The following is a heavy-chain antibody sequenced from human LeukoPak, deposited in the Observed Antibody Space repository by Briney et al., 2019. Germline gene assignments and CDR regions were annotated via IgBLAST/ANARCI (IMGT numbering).Heavy chain of an antibody. D-gene: IGHD3-3*01. CDR1: GYSISSGYY. CDR2: IYHSGST. V-gene: IGHV4-38-2*02. Sequence: PSETLSLTCTVSGYSISSGYYWGWIRQPPGKGLGWIGSIYHSGSTYYNPSLKSRVTISVDTSKNQFSLKLSSVTAADTAVYYCARVIRPRITIFGVVIEGFDYWGQGTLVTVSS. J-gene: IGHJ4*02. CDR3: ARVIRPRITIFGVVIEGFDY.